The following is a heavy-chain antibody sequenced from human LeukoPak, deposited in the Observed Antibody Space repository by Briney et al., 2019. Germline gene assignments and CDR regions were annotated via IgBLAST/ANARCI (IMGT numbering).Heavy chain of an antibody. Sequence: SETLSLTCIVSGDSSNTYYWSWIRQPPGKGLEWIGYIHNRGATRYNPSLKSRVTISADTSKNHFSLNLTSVTAADTAVYNCARFTIDDTSGHFDYWGQGNLVTVSS. D-gene: IGHD3-22*01. CDR3: ARFTIDDTSGHFDY. CDR2: IHNRGAT. V-gene: IGHV4-59*08. CDR1: GDSSNTYY. J-gene: IGHJ4*02.